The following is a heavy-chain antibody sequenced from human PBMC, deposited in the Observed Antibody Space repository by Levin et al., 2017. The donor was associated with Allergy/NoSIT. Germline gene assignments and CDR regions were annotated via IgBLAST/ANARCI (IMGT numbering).Heavy chain of an antibody. D-gene: IGHD3-10*01. CDR2: ISYDGSNT. CDR1: RFTFSSYA. Sequence: SRFTFSSYAMHWVRQAPGKGLEWVAVISYDGSNTYYSDSVKGRFTISRDNSKNTLYVQMNSLRAEDTAVYYCAKGMRFGENDYYYAMDVWGQGTTVTVS. J-gene: IGHJ6*02. CDR3: AKGMRFGENDYYYAMDV. V-gene: IGHV3-30*18.